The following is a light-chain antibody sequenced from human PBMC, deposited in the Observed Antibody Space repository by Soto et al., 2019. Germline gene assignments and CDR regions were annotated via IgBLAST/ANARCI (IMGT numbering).Light chain of an antibody. CDR3: QQRSKWHPEYN. CDR2: DAS. J-gene: IGKJ2*01. V-gene: IGKV3-11*01. Sequence: EIVLTQSPATLSLSPGERATLSCRASQSVNNYLAWYQQKPGQAPRLLIYDASNRATGIPARFSGSGSGTDFTLTISSLEPEDFAVYHCQQRSKWHPEYNFGQGTKGDIK. CDR1: QSVNNY.